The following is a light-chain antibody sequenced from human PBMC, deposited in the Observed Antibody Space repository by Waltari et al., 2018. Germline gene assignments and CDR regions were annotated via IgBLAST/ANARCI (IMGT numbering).Light chain of an antibody. CDR3: HSRDASGVGGS. J-gene: IGLJ2*01. CDR2: DKD. Sequence: SSELTQDPAVSVAMGQTVRITCHGDSHRSYYASWYQQRPGQAPILVIYDKDNRPSGVPDRFSGSSSHNTAALTITGAQAEDEASYYCHSRDASGVGGSFGGGTKLTVL. V-gene: IGLV3-19*01. CDR1: SHRSYY.